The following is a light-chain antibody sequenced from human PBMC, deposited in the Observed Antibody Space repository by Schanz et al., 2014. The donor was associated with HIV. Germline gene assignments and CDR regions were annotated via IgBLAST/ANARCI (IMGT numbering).Light chain of an antibody. CDR1: TSNIGTGFH. V-gene: IGLV1-40*01. Sequence: QSVLTQPPSVSGAPGQRVTISCTGGTSNIGTGFHVHWYQQVPGAAPKLLIFDTNNRPSGVPDRFSGSKSGPSASLAITGLQAEDEADYYCSSYTSTSTPVVFGGGTKLTVL. CDR3: SSYTSTSTPVV. J-gene: IGLJ2*01. CDR2: DTN.